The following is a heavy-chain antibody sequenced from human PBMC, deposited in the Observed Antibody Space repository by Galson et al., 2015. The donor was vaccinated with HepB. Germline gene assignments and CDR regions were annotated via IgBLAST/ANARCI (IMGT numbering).Heavy chain of an antibody. J-gene: IGHJ4*02. CDR3: AKGYDFWRSFYKGELPVFDY. D-gene: IGHD3-3*01. CDR1: GFTFSNYA. CDR2: ISGSGRNT. Sequence: SLRLSCAASGFTFSNYAMNWVRQAPGKGLEWVSTISGSGRNTYYAGSVKGRFTISRDSSKNTLYLHMSSLRAEDSAVYYCAKGYDFWRSFYKGELPVFDYWGQGTLVTVSS. V-gene: IGHV3-23*01.